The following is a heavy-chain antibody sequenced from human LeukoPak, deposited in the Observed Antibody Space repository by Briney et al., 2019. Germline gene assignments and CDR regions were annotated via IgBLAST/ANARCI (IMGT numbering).Heavy chain of an antibody. D-gene: IGHD2-21*02. J-gene: IGHJ4*02. V-gene: IGHV1-69*04. Sequence: GASVKVSCKASGGTFSSYAISWVRQAPGQGLEWMGRIIPILGIASYAQKFQGRVAITADKSTSTAYMELSSLRSEDTAVYYCARAGGVTDYFDYWGQGTLVTVSS. CDR3: ARAGGVTDYFDY. CDR2: IIPILGIA. CDR1: GGTFSSYA.